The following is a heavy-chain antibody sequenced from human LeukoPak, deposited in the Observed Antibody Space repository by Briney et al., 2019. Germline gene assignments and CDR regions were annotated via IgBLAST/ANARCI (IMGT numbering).Heavy chain of an antibody. CDR1: GFTFSSYW. Sequence: GSLRLSCAASGFTFSSYWMSWVRQAPGKGLEWVANIKQDGSEKYYVDSVKGRFTISRDNAKNSLYLQMNGLRAEDTAVYYCGRKGGGWILGNSYFDYGARETLVTASS. D-gene: IGHD7-27*01. CDR2: IKQDGSEK. J-gene: IGHJ4*02. V-gene: IGHV3-7*01. CDR3: GRKGGGWILGNSYFDY.